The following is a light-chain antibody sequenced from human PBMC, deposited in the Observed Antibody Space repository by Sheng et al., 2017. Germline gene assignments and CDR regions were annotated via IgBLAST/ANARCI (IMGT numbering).Light chain of an antibody. CDR3: QQSYNAPPWT. V-gene: IGKV1-39*01. Sequence: DIQMTQSPSSLSASVGDRVTITCRASHNVDTYISWYQQKAGRAPRLLMYKTSSLQEGVPSKFTGSASGTDFTLSINNFQPDDVATYYCQQSYNAPPWTFGQGTKVEI. CDR2: KTS. CDR1: HNVDTY. J-gene: IGKJ1*01.